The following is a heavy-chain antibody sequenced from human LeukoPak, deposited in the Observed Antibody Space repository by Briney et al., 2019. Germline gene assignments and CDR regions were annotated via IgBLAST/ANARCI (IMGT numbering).Heavy chain of an antibody. J-gene: IGHJ3*02. D-gene: IGHD3-22*01. CDR2: IYYSGST. Sequence: SETLSLTCTVSGGSISSSSYYWGWIRQPPGKGLEWLGSIYYSGSTYYNPSLKSRVTISVDTSKNQFSLKLSSVTAADTAVYYCARGAFRLGRYDSRGSIPDAFDIWGQGTMVTVSS. CDR1: GGSISSSSYY. V-gene: IGHV4-39*07. CDR3: ARGAFRLGRYDSRGSIPDAFDI.